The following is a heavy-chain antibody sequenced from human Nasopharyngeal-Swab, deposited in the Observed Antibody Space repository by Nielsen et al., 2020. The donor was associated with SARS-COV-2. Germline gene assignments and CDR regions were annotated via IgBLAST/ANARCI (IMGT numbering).Heavy chain of an antibody. V-gene: IGHV1-69*05. Sequence: SVKVSCKASGGTFSSYAISWVRQAPGQGLEWMGGIIPMFGTPSYAQKFQGRVTMTRDTSTSTVYMELSSLRSEDTAVYYCASSDSSGYYYRAFDIWGQGTMVTVSS. CDR1: GGTFSSYA. CDR2: IIPMFGTP. CDR3: ASSDSSGYYYRAFDI. J-gene: IGHJ3*02. D-gene: IGHD3-22*01.